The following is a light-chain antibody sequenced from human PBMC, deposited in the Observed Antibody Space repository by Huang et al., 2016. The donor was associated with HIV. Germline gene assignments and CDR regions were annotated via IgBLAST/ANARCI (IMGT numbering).Light chain of an antibody. CDR2: GAS. CDR3: QQYNNWPPMYT. Sequence: EIVMTQSPGTLSVSPGERATLSCRASQSVSSNLAWYQQKPGQAPKLLIYGASTRATGIPARFSGSGSGTDFPLTISTLQSEDFAVYYCQQYNNWPPMYTFGQGTKLESK. V-gene: IGKV3-15*01. CDR1: QSVSSN. J-gene: IGKJ2*01.